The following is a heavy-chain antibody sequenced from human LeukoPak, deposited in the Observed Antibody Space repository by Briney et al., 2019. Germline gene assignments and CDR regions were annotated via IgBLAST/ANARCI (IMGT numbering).Heavy chain of an antibody. D-gene: IGHD6-13*01. CDR2: ISSSSSYI. V-gene: IGHV3-21*01. CDR1: GFTFSSYS. Sequence: KPGGSLRLSCAASGFTFSSYSMNWVRQAPGKGLEWVSSISSSSSYIYYADSVKDRFTISRDNAKSSLYLQMNSLRAEDTAVYYCARVTPSAAAGTDYWGQGTLVTVSS. J-gene: IGHJ4*02. CDR3: ARVTPSAAAGTDY.